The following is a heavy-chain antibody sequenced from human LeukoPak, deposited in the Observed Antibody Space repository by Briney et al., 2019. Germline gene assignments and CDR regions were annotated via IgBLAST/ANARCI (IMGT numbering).Heavy chain of an antibody. V-gene: IGHV1-24*01. CDR1: GYTLTELS. Sequence: ASVKDSCKVSGYTLTELSMHWVRQAPGKGLEWMGGFDPEDGETIYAQKFQGRVTMTEDTSTDTAYMELSSLRSEDTAVYYCATGCPYSSGWCKNDAFDIWGQGTMVTVSS. D-gene: IGHD6-19*01. CDR3: ATGCPYSSGWCKNDAFDI. J-gene: IGHJ3*02. CDR2: FDPEDGET.